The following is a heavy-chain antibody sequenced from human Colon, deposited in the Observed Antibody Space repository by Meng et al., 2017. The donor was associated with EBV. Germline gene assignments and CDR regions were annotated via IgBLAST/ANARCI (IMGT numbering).Heavy chain of an antibody. D-gene: IGHD3-10*01. Sequence: PQQGAAPGLVNPSETLSLPCTASGGSIRSGPYCWAWIRQPPGKGLEWIGSIYYSGSTYYNPSLKSRVTISVDSSKNQFSLKLTSVTAADTSLYYCASYTSFSGSYYNGIDYWGQGTLVTVSS. CDR1: GGSIRSGPYC. CDR2: IYYSGST. V-gene: IGHV4-39*01. CDR3: ASYTSFSGSYYNGIDY. J-gene: IGHJ4*02.